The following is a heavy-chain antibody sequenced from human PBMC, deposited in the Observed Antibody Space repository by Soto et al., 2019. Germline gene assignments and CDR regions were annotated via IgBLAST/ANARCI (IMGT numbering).Heavy chain of an antibody. D-gene: IGHD3-22*01. CDR1: GYTFTGYY. J-gene: IGHJ3*02. Sequence: GASVKVSCKASGYTFTGYYMHWVRQAPGQGLEWMGWINPNSGGTNYAQKFQGRVTMTRDTSISTAYMELSRLRSDDTAVYYCASPYYYDSRGYAFDIWGQGTMVTVSS. V-gene: IGHV1-2*02. CDR2: INPNSGGT. CDR3: ASPYYYDSRGYAFDI.